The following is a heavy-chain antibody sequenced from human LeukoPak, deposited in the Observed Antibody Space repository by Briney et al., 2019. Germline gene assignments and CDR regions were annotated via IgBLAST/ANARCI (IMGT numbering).Heavy chain of an antibody. CDR1: GYTFTGYY. D-gene: IGHD6-13*01. Sequence: ASVKVSCKASGYTFTGYYMHWVRQAPGQGLECMGWINPNSGGTNYAQKFQGRVTMTRDTSISTAYMELSRLRSDDTAVYYCARDEGSSSWYRGESRYYYMDVWGKGTTVTVSS. J-gene: IGHJ6*03. CDR2: INPNSGGT. CDR3: ARDEGSSSWYRGESRYYYMDV. V-gene: IGHV1-2*02.